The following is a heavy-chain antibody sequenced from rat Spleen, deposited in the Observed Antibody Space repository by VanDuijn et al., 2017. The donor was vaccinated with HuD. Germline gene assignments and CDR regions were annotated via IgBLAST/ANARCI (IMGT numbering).Heavy chain of an antibody. CDR2: IWGDEST. Sequence: QVQLKESGPGLVQPSQTLSLVCTVSGFSLISYSVHWVRQPPGKGLEWMGVIWGDESTNYNSALKSRLSISRDTSKSQVFLKMNSLQTEDTAIYFCTSPFRWFAYWRQGTLVTVSS. CDR3: TSPFRWFAY. J-gene: IGHJ3*01. CDR1: GFSLISYS. V-gene: IGHV2-13*01.